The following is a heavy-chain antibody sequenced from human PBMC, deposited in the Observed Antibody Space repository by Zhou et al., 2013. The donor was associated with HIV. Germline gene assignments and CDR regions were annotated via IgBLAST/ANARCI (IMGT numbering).Heavy chain of an antibody. CDR2: IIPILGIA. V-gene: IGHV1-69*04. CDR3: ARGGGNSDYDPEGLRLGYYMDV. Sequence: QVQLVQSGAEVKKPGSSVKVSCKASGGTFSSYAISWVRQAPGQGLEWMGRIIPILGIANYAQKFQGRVTITADKSTSTAYMELSSLRSEDTAVYYCARGGGNSDYDPEGLRLGYYMDVWGKGDHGSPVSS. CDR1: GGTFSSYA. J-gene: IGHJ6*03. D-gene: IGHD2-21*02.